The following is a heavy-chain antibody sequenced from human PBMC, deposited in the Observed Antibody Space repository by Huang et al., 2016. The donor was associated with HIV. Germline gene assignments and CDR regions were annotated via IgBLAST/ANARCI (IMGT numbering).Heavy chain of an antibody. J-gene: IGHJ4*02. V-gene: IGHV3-30-3*01. CDR3: ARTKYLDAADY. D-gene: IGHD1-1*01. CDR2: ISSDGTIK. Sequence: QVQLVESGGGVVQPGRSLRLSCVVSGFTFSNYAVHWVRQAPGKGLEWVAVISSDGTIKYYADSGKGRFTISRDNSKNTLYLQMSSLRVEDTAVYYCARTKYLDAADYWGQGTLVTVSS. CDR1: GFTFSNYA.